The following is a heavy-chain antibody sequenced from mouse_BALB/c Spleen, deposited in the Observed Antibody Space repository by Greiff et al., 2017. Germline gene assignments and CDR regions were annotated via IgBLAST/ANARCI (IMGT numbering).Heavy chain of an antibody. CDR3: ARCPLYGNYCAMDY. J-gene: IGHJ4*01. D-gene: IGHD2-1*01. Sequence: DVQLQESGPGLVKPSQSLSLTCTVTGYSITSDYAWNWIRQFPGNKLEWMGYISYSGSTSYNPSLKSRISITRDTSKNQFFLQLNSVTTEDTATYYCARCPLYGNYCAMDYWGQGTSVTVSS. V-gene: IGHV3-2*02. CDR2: ISYSGST. CDR1: GYSITSDYA.